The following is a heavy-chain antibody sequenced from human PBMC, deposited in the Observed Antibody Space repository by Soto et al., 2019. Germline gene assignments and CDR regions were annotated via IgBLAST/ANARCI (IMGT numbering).Heavy chain of an antibody. CDR2: IYPDDSDT. CDR3: ARIGRRYNPCDY. V-gene: IGHV5-51*01. Sequence: PGESLKISCEGSGYTFSSYSIGWVRQMPGKGLEWMGIIYPDDSDTRYSPSFRGQVTISVDKSISRAYLQWSSLKATDSAMYFWARIGRRYNPCDYWGRETLVTVSS. CDR1: GYTFSSYS. D-gene: IGHD1-1*01. J-gene: IGHJ4*02.